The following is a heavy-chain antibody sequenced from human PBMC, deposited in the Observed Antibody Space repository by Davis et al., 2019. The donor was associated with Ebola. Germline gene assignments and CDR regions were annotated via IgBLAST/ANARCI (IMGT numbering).Heavy chain of an antibody. Sequence: PGGSLRLSCAASGFTFSSYWMSWVRQAPGKGLEWVANIKQDGSEKYYVDSVKGRFTISRDNAKNTLYLQMNSLRAEDTAVYYCARDFSGYCSSTSCPPLRGYYYYGMDVWGQGTTVTVSS. CDR2: IKQDGSEK. CDR1: GFTFSSYW. D-gene: IGHD2-2*01. V-gene: IGHV3-7*01. CDR3: ARDFSGYCSSTSCPPLRGYYYYGMDV. J-gene: IGHJ6*02.